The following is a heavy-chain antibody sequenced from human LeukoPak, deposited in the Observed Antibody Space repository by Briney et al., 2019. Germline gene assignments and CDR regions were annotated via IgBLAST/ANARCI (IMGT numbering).Heavy chain of an antibody. V-gene: IGHV3-30*18. D-gene: IGHD5-18*01. Sequence: GGSLRLSCAASGFTVSSYGMHWVRQAPGKGLEWVAVISYDGSNKYYADSVKGRFTISRDNSKNTLYLQMNSLRAEDTAVYYCAKDNTAMVPYYFDYWGQGTLVTVSS. CDR3: AKDNTAMVPYYFDY. CDR1: GFTVSSYG. J-gene: IGHJ4*02. CDR2: ISYDGSNK.